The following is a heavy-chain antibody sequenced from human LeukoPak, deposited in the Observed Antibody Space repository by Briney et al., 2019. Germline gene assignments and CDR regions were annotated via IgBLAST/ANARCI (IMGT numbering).Heavy chain of an antibody. Sequence: SETLSLTCTVSGYSISSGYYWGWIRPPPGKGLEWIGSIYHSGSTYYNPSLKSRVTISVDTSKNQFSLKLSSVTAADTAVYYCARNVRGSSWTFDYWGQGTLVTVSS. D-gene: IGHD6-13*01. CDR1: GYSISSGYY. CDR2: IYHSGST. CDR3: ARNVRGSSWTFDY. J-gene: IGHJ4*02. V-gene: IGHV4-38-2*02.